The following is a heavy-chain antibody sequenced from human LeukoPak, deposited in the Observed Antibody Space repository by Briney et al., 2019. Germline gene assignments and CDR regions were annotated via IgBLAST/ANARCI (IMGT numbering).Heavy chain of an antibody. D-gene: IGHD3-9*01. J-gene: IGHJ4*02. V-gene: IGHV1-24*01. CDR2: FDPEDGET. Sequence: ASVKVSCKVSGYTLTELSMHWVRQAPGKGLEWMGGFDPEDGETIYAQKFQGRVTMTEDTSTGTAYMELSSLRSEDTAVYYCATTPRYFDWLLAIDYWGQGTLVTVSS. CDR1: GYTLTELS. CDR3: ATTPRYFDWLLAIDY.